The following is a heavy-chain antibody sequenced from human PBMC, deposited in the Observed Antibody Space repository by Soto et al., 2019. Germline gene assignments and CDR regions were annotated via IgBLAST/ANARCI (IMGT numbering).Heavy chain of an antibody. CDR2: ISGSGGST. CDR3: AKIPQNIVEEYYFDY. J-gene: IGHJ4*02. D-gene: IGHD2-15*01. CDR1: GFTFSSYA. V-gene: IGHV3-23*01. Sequence: GGSLRLSCAASGFTFSSYAMSWVRQAPGKGLEWVSAISGSGGSTYYADSVKGRFTISRDNSKNTLYLQMNSLRAEDTAVYYCAKIPQNIVEEYYFDYWGQGTLVTVSS.